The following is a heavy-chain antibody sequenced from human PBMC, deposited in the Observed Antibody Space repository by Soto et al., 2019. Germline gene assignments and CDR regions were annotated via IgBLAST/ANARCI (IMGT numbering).Heavy chain of an antibody. Sequence: GASVKVSCKASGYTFTSFGISWVRQAPGQGLEWMGWISAYNGNTNYAQKLQGRVTMTTDTSTSTAYMELRSLRSDDTAVYYCARSASDYPPYYFDYWGPGTLVTVSS. CDR2: ISAYNGNT. CDR1: GYTFTSFG. D-gene: IGHD4-17*01. J-gene: IGHJ4*02. V-gene: IGHV1-18*01. CDR3: ARSASDYPPYYFDY.